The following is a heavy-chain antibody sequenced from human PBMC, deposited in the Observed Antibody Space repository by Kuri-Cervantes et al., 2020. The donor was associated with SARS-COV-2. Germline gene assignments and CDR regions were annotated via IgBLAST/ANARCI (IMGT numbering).Heavy chain of an antibody. CDR2: IVPIFGTA. CDR3: ASSIYSYGTYYYYYYYMDV. J-gene: IGHJ6*03. V-gene: IGHV1-69*05. CDR1: GGTFSSYA. Sequence: SVKVSCKASGGTFSSYAISWVRQAPGQGLEWMGGIVPIFGTANYAQKFQGRVTITTDESTSTAYMELSSLRSEDTAVYYCASSIYSYGTYYYYYYYMDVWGKGTTVTVSS. D-gene: IGHD5-18*01.